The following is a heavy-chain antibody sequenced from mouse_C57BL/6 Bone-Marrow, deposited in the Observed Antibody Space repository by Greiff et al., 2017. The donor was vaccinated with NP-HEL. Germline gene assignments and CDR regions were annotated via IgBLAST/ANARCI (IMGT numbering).Heavy chain of an antibody. CDR3: ARDPYYYGSSYDYFDY. J-gene: IGHJ2*01. CDR2: IDPSDSYT. CDR1: GYTFTSYW. V-gene: IGHV1-69*01. D-gene: IGHD1-1*01. Sequence: VQLQESGAELVMPGASVKLSRKASGYTFTSYWMHWVKQRPGQGLEWIGEIDPSDSYTNYNQKFKGKSTLTVDKSSSTAYMQLSSLTSEDSAVYYCARDPYYYGSSYDYFDYWGQGTTLTVSS.